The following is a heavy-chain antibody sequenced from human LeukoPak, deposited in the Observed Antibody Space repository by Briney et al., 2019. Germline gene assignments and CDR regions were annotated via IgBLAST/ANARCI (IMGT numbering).Heavy chain of an antibody. D-gene: IGHD5-18*01. V-gene: IGHV4-38-2*02. CDR3: ARDGRGSTYGYYFDF. Sequence: PSETLSLTCTVSGYSIRSGFYWGWIRQPPGKGLEWIGNIYHSGITYYTPSLKSRVTISVDKSKNQFSLKLNSVTAADTAVYYCARDGRGSTYGYYFDFWGQGTLVTVSS. J-gene: IGHJ4*02. CDR2: IYHSGIT. CDR1: GYSIRSGFY.